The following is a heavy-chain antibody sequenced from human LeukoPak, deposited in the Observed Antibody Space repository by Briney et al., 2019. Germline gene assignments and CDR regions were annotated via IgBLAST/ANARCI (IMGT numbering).Heavy chain of an antibody. CDR3: ARGILGRGVIFVPYYYYMDV. J-gene: IGHJ6*03. CDR2: VNPNSGNT. V-gene: IGHV1-8*01. CDR1: GYTFTNYD. D-gene: IGHD3-10*01. Sequence: ASVKVSCKASGYTFTNYDINWVRQATGQGLEWIGWVNPNSGNTGYAQNFQGRVTMTRNTSISTAYMELSSLRSEDTAVYYCARGILGRGVIFVPYYYYMDVWGKGTTVTVSS.